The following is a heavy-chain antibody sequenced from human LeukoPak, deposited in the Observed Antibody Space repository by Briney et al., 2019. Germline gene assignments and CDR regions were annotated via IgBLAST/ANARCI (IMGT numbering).Heavy chain of an antibody. V-gene: IGHV3-30*01. CDR3: ARGRLGENYYYYYMDV. CDR1: GFTFSSYA. J-gene: IGHJ6*03. Sequence: GGSLRLSCAASGFTFSSYAMHWVRQAPGKGLEWVAVISYDGSNKYYADSVKGRFTISRDNSKNTLYLQMNSLRAEDTAVYYCARGRLGENYYYYYMDVWGKGTTVTVSS. D-gene: IGHD3-16*01. CDR2: ISYDGSNK.